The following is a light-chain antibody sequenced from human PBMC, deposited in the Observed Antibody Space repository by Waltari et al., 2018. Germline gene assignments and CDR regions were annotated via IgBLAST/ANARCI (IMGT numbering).Light chain of an antibody. V-gene: IGKV1-5*03. CDR2: RAS. J-gene: IGKJ2*01. Sequence: DIQMTQSPSTLSASVGDRVTITCRASQRISIWLAWYQQKPGRAPELLIYRASYLESGVPSRFSGSGSGTEFTLTISSLQPDDFATYYCQQYKTYYTFGQGTKLEIK. CDR1: QRISIW. CDR3: QQYKTYYT.